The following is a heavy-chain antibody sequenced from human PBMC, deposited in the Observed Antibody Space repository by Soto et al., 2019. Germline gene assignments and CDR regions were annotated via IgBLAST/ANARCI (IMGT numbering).Heavy chain of an antibody. Sequence: SETLSLTCAVYGGSFSGYYWSWIRQPPGKGLEWIGEINHSGSTNYNPSLKSRVTISVDTSKNQFSLKLSSVTAADTAVYYCERCRPGWFVYDYWGQGTLVTVSS. V-gene: IGHV4-34*01. CDR1: GGSFSGYY. J-gene: IGHJ4*02. CDR2: INHSGST. D-gene: IGHD3-10*01. CDR3: ERCRPGWFVYDY.